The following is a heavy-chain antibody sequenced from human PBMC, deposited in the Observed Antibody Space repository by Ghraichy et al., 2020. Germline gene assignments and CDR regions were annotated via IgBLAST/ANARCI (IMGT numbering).Heavy chain of an antibody. Sequence: GGSLRLSCAASGFTVSSSYMSWVRQAPGKGLEWVSVIYSGGSTYYADSVEGRFTISRDNSKNTMYLQMNSLSAEDTAVYYCERFSGGKGAFDIWGQGTMVTVSS. CDR2: IYSGGST. D-gene: IGHD3-16*01. CDR1: GFTVSSSY. CDR3: ERFSGGKGAFDI. V-gene: IGHV3-53*01. J-gene: IGHJ3*02.